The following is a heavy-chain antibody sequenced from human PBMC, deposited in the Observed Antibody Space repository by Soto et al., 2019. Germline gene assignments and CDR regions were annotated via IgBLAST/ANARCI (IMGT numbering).Heavy chain of an antibody. D-gene: IGHD3-16*01. J-gene: IGHJ3*02. V-gene: IGHV3-30*18. CDR1: GFTFSSFW. Sequence: GGSLRLSCTVSGFTFSSFWMHWVRQAPGKGLEWVAVVSKDGSDKYYADSVRGRFTISRDNFKNTLYLQMNSLSPEDMAVYYCAKGGRTMFAPDAFDIWGQGTVVTVSS. CDR2: VSKDGSDK. CDR3: AKGGRTMFAPDAFDI.